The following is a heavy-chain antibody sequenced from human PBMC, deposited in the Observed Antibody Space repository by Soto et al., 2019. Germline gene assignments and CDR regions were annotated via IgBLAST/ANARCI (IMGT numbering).Heavy chain of an antibody. J-gene: IGHJ5*02. CDR1: GGSFSGYY. D-gene: IGHD3-3*01. V-gene: IGHV4-34*01. CDR3: ARGLRGAYDFWSGYYSPWFDP. CDR2: INHSGST. Sequence: SSETLSLTCAVYGGSFSGYYWSWIRQPPGKGLEWIGEINHSGSTNYNPSLKSRVTISVDTSKNQFSLKLSSVTAADTAVYYCARGLRGAYDFWSGYYSPWFDPWGQGTLVTVSS.